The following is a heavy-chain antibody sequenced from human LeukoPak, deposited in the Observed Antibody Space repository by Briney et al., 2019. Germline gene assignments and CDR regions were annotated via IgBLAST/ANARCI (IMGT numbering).Heavy chain of an antibody. Sequence: GGSLRLSCAASGFTFSSYSMNWVRQAPGKGLEWVSYISSSSSTIYYADSVKGRFTISRDNAKNSLYLQMNSLRAEDTAVYYCARELTVVVPAAIGYWGQGTLVTVSS. CDR3: ARELTVVVPAAIGY. D-gene: IGHD2-2*01. CDR1: GFTFSSYS. CDR2: ISSSSSTI. V-gene: IGHV3-48*01. J-gene: IGHJ4*02.